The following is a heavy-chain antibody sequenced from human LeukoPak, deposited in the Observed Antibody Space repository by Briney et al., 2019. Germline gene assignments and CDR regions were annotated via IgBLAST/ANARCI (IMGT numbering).Heavy chain of an antibody. CDR3: ARHGYIQFWLY. V-gene: IGHV4-39*01. CDR2: IDSSGTT. D-gene: IGHD5-18*01. CDR1: GASISRDTFF. J-gene: IGHJ4*02. Sequence: SETPSLTCTVSGASISRDTFFWGWIRQSPEKGLEWIGSIDSSGTTHYNSSLKSRVIISVDTSKNQVSLNLTSVTFADTAVYYCARHGYIQFWLYWGQGTQVIVSS.